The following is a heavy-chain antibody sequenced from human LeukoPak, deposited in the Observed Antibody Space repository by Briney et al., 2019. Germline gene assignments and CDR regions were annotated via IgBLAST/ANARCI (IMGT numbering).Heavy chain of an antibody. CDR2: IWYDGSNK. Sequence: GGSLRLSCAASGFTFSSYGMHWVRQAPGKGLEWVAVIWYDGSNKYYADSVKGRFTISRDNSKNTLYLQMNSLRAEDTAVYYCARYSNFEGDAFDIWGQGTMVTASS. CDR1: GFTFSSYG. J-gene: IGHJ3*02. D-gene: IGHD4-11*01. CDR3: ARYSNFEGDAFDI. V-gene: IGHV3-33*01.